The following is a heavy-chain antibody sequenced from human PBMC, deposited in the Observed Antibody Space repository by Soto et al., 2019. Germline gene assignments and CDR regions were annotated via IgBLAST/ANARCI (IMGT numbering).Heavy chain of an antibody. D-gene: IGHD6-19*01. CDR2: ISYDGSNK. V-gene: IGHV3-30*18. CDR1: GFTFSSYG. J-gene: IGHJ4*02. Sequence: QVQLVESGGGVVQPGRSLRLSCAASGFTFSSYGMHWVRQAPGKGLEWVAVISYDGSNKYYADSVKGRFTISRDNSKNTLYLQMNTLRAEDTAVYYCAKDRRVVAVAAPFDYWGLGTLVTVSS. CDR3: AKDRRVVAVAAPFDY.